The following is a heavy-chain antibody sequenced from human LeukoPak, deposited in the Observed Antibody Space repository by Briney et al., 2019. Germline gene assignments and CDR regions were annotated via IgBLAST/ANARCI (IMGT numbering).Heavy chain of an antibody. V-gene: IGHV1-2*02. J-gene: IGHJ5*02. CDR1: GYTFTGYY. CDR2: INPNSGGT. D-gene: IGHD6-13*01. CDR3: ARVPASSSSWVYWFDP. Sequence: ASVTVSCKASGYTFTGYYINWVRQAPGQGLEWMGWINPNSGGTNYAQKFQGRVTMTRDTSISTAYMELSRLRSDDTAVYYCARVPASSSSWVYWFDPWGQGTLVTVSS.